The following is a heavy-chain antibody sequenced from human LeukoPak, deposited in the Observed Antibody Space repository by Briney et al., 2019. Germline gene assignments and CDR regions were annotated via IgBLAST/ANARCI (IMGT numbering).Heavy chain of an antibody. CDR2: INHSGST. CDR3: ARGGVNYCSSTSCYQTVQYNWFDP. Sequence: SETLSLTCTVSGGSISSYYWSWIRQPPGKGLEWIGEINHSGSTNYNPSLKSRVTISVDTSKNQFSLKLSSVTAADTAVYYCARGGVNYCSSTSCYQTVQYNWFDPWGQGTLVTVSS. J-gene: IGHJ5*02. V-gene: IGHV4-34*01. CDR1: GGSISSYY. D-gene: IGHD2-2*01.